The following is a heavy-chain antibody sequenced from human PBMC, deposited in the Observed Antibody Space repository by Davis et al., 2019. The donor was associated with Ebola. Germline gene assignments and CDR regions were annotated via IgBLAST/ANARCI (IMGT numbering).Heavy chain of an antibody. D-gene: IGHD3-10*01. CDR1: GGTFSSYT. J-gene: IGHJ4*02. CDR3: ARDLWGSHPPDY. V-gene: IGHV1-69*04. Sequence: SVKVSCKASGGTFSSYTISWVRQAPGQGLEWMGRIIPILGIANYAQKFQGRVTITADKSTSTAYMELSSLRSEDTAVYYCARDLWGSHPPDYWGQGTLVTVSS. CDR2: IIPILGIA.